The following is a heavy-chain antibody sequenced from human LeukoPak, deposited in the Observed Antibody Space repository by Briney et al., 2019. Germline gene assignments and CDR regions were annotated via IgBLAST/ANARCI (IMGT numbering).Heavy chain of an antibody. CDR2: IYYTGST. J-gene: IGHJ6*03. Sequence: SETLSLTCTVSGGSISTYYWSWIRQPPGKGLEWIGYIYYTGSTNYNPSLKSRVTISVDTSKNQFSLRLSSVTAADTAVYYCARDWGVSARPGYMDVWGKGTTVTVSS. CDR1: GGSISTYY. V-gene: IGHV4-59*01. CDR3: ARDWGVSARPGYMDV. D-gene: IGHD6-6*01.